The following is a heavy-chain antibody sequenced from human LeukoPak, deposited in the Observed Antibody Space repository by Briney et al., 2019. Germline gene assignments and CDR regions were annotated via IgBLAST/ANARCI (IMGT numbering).Heavy chain of an antibody. CDR2: INSDGSST. D-gene: IGHD3-3*01. CDR1: GFTFSSYW. J-gene: IGHJ4*02. CDR3: AREYYDFWSGYWNY. Sequence: GGSLRLSCAASGFTFSSYWMHWVRQAPGKGLVWVSRINSDGSSTSYADSVKGRFTISRDNAKNTLYLQMNSLRAVDTAVYYCAREYYDFWSGYWNYWGQGTLVTVSS. V-gene: IGHV3-74*01.